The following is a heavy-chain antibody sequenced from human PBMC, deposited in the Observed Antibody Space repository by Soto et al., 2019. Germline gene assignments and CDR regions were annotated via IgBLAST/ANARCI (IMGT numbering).Heavy chain of an antibody. V-gene: IGHV1-69*13. CDR2: IIPIFGTA. J-gene: IGHJ4*02. CDR1: GGTFSSYA. CDR3: ASAFGELKGALNY. Sequence: SVKVSCKASGGTFSSYAISWVRQAPGQGLEWMGGIIPIFGTANYAQKFQGRVTITADESTSTAYMELSSLRSEDTAVYYCASAFGELKGALNYWGQGTLVTVSS. D-gene: IGHD3-10*01.